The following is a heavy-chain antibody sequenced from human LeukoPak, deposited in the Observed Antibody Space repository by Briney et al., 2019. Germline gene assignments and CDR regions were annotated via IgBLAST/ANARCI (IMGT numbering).Heavy chain of an antibody. J-gene: IGHJ4*02. V-gene: IGHV4-30-4*01. D-gene: IGHD3-16*01. Sequence: PSQTLSLTCTVSGGSISSGDYYRSWIRQPPGKGLEWIGYIYYSGSTYYNPSLKSRVTISVDTSKNQFSLKLSSVTAADTAVYYCARRRVDDYVWGSSFDYWGQGTLVTVSS. CDR2: IYYSGST. CDR1: GGSISSGDYY. CDR3: ARRRVDDYVWGSSFDY.